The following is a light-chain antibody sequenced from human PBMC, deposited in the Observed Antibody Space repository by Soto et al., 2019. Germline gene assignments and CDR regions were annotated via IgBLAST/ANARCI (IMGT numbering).Light chain of an antibody. V-gene: IGLV7-46*01. CDR3: LLSYPTNRV. CDR2: ETS. CDR1: TGAVTSGHY. J-gene: IGLJ2*01. Sequence: QAVVTQEPSLTVSPGGTVTLTCASSTGAVTSGHYPYWFQQKPGQAPRTLIYETSTKQSWTPARFSGSLLWGKAVLTLSGAHPEDEADYYCLLSYPTNRVFGAGTKLTVL.